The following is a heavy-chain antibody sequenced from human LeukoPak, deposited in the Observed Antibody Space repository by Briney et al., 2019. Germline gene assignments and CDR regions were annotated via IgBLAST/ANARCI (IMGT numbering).Heavy chain of an antibody. CDR3: AAERYEGHCCWFDP. D-gene: IGHD1-14*01. CDR1: GFTFGTST. V-gene: IGHV1-58*02. CDR2: IVVSSGYR. Sequence: ASVKVSCKTSGFTFGTSTMQWVRQARGQGLEWIGWIVVSSGYREYAQKLQERVTITTDMSTSTPYLDLRSLEFEDTAVYYCAAERYEGHCCWFDPWGQGTLVTVSS. J-gene: IGHJ5*02.